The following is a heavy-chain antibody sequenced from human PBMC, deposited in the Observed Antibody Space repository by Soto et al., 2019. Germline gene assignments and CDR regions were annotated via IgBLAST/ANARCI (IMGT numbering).Heavy chain of an antibody. CDR2: IVVDNGHT. J-gene: IGHJ6*02. Sequence: ASVKVSCKASGFTFTGSSVQWVRQAPGERLEWMGWIVVDNGHTNYAQKFQERVTMTRDMSTNTAYMELSSLRSEDTAVYYCAATLDSRSGSGHYGLDVWGQGTTGNGSS. D-gene: IGHD3-10*01. CDR1: GFTFTGSS. CDR3: AATLDSRSGSGHYGLDV. V-gene: IGHV1-58*01.